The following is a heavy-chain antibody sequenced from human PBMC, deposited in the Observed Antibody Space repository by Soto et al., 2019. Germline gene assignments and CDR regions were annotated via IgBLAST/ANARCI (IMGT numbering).Heavy chain of an antibody. CDR1: GGSISNNGYY. V-gene: IGHV4-39*01. Sequence: QLQLQESGPGLVRPSETLSLTCDVSGGSISNNGYYWGWIRQPPGKGLEWIGSVYYTGSTYYNPSLKSRVTISVDKSKNQFSLRLNSVTAADTAVFYCADHSGTYNDAFDVWGQGTRVTVSS. D-gene: IGHD1-26*01. J-gene: IGHJ3*01. CDR3: ADHSGTYNDAFDV. CDR2: VYYTGST.